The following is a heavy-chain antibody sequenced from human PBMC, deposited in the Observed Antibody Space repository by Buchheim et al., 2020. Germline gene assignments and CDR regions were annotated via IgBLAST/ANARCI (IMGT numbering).Heavy chain of an antibody. CDR1: GGSFSGYY. CDR2: INHSGST. J-gene: IGHJ4*02. D-gene: IGHD2-2*01. V-gene: IGHV4-34*01. CDR3: ARAKPSIVVVAAAMRRMYYFDY. Sequence: QVQLQQWGAGLLKPSETLSLTCAVYGGSFSGYYWSWIRQPPGKGLEWIGEINHSGSTNYNPPLKSRVIISVDTSKNQFSLKLISVTAADTAVYYCARAKPSIVVVAAAMRRMYYFDYWGQGTL.